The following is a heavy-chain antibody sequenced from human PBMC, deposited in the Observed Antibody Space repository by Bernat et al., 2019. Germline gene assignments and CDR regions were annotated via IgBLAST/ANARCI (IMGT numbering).Heavy chain of an antibody. J-gene: IGHJ4*02. D-gene: IGHD5-18*01. Sequence: QVQLQESGPGLVKPSETLSLTCTVSGGSISSYYWSWIRQPPGKGLEWIGYIYYSGSTNYNPSLKSRVTISVDTSKNQFSLKLSSVTAADTAVYYCARGGYSYGHFANWGQGTLVTVSS. CDR1: GGSISSYY. CDR3: ARGGYSYGHFAN. V-gene: IGHV4-59*01. CDR2: IYYSGST.